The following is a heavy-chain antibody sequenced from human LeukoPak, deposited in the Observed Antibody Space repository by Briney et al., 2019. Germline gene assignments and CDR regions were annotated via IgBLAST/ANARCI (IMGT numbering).Heavy chain of an antibody. CDR2: IYSGGNT. V-gene: IGHV3-53*01. Sequence: GGSLRLSCAASGFTVSINYMSWVRQALGQGLEWVSVIYSGGNTYYPDSVKGRFTISRDNSKNTLYLQMNSLRVDDTAVYYCARVSGSSLLSPMDVWGQGTTVTVSS. J-gene: IGHJ6*02. CDR1: GFTVSINY. D-gene: IGHD2/OR15-2a*01. CDR3: ARVSGSSLLSPMDV.